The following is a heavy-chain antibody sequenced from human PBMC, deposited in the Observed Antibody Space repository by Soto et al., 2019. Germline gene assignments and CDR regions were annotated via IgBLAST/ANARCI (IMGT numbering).Heavy chain of an antibody. CDR1: GFTFSEYY. CDR3: ARVGANKVWHIASRPKGYNFDN. CDR2: ISSSGDNI. V-gene: IGHV3-11*01. Sequence: GGSLRLSCAASGFTFSEYYVTWIRQAPGKGLEWVSSISSSGDNIYYGDSVKGRFTISRDNTRNLLYLQMNSLRAEDTAFYYCARVGANKVWHIASRPKGYNFDNWGQGTLVTVSS. D-gene: IGHD6-6*01. J-gene: IGHJ4*02.